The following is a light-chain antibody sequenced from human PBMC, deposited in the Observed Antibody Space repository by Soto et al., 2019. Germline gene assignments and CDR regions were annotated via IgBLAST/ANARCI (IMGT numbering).Light chain of an antibody. V-gene: IGKV3-15*01. Sequence: EIVLTQSPATLSLSPGERATLSCRASQSVSSNLAWYQQRPGQAPRLLIYGASTRATGIPARFSGSGSGTEFTLTISSLQSEDFAVYYCQQYNNWPPITFGKGTRREIK. CDR1: QSVSSN. CDR3: QQYNNWPPIT. J-gene: IGKJ5*01. CDR2: GAS.